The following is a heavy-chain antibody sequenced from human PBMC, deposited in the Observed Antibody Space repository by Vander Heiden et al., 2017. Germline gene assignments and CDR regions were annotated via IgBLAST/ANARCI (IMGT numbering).Heavy chain of an antibody. CDR3: ARDVWGCSGGSCYRPYYYYGMDV. Sequence: QVQLVQSGAEVKKPGASVKVSCKAYGYTFTSYGISWVRPAPGQGLEWMGWISAYNGNTNYAQKLQGRVTMTTDTSTSTAYMELRSLRSDDTAVYYCARDVWGCSGGSCYRPYYYYGMDVWGQGTTVTVSS. CDR1: GYTFTSYG. CDR2: ISAYNGNT. J-gene: IGHJ6*02. V-gene: IGHV1-18*01. D-gene: IGHD2-15*01.